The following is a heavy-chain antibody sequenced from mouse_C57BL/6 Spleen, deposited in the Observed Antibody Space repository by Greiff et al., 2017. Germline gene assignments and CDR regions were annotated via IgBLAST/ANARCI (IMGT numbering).Heavy chain of an antibody. J-gene: IGHJ3*01. Sequence: EVKLQESGPGMVKPSQSLSLTCTVTGYSITSGYDWHWIRHFPGNKLEWMGYISYSGSTNYNPSLKSRISITHDTSKNHFFLKLNSVTTEDTATYYCARGGIYYDYDVGFAYWGQGTLVTVSA. CDR2: ISYSGST. CDR3: ARGGIYYDYDVGFAY. CDR1: GYSITSGYD. V-gene: IGHV3-1*01. D-gene: IGHD2-4*01.